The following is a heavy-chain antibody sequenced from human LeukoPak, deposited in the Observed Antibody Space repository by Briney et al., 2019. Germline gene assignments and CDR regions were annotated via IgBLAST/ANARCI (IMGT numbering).Heavy chain of an antibody. J-gene: IGHJ4*02. CDR1: DSSFTSYW. V-gene: IGHV5-51*07. CDR3: ARPRFDYGSGCFGTEGSSLVDY. D-gene: IGHD3-10*01. Sequence: GASLQISCKGSDSSFTSYWIGWVHPMPGKGLEWMGIIYPGDSDTRYSPSFQGQVTISADKSISTPYLQWSSLKAADTAIYHCARPRFDYGSGCFGTEGSSLVDYWGQGTLVTVSS. CDR2: IYPGDSDT.